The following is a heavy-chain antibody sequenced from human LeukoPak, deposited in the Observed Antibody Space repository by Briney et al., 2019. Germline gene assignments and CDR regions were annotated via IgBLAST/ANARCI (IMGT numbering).Heavy chain of an antibody. Sequence: GGSLRLSCAASGFTFSTYWMSWVRQAPGKGLEWVANIKQDGSEKYYVDSVKGRFTISRDNAKNSLYLQMNSLRAEDTAVYFCARGAQYYYDSGSYYNDYWGQGTLVTVSS. V-gene: IGHV3-7*01. CDR2: IKQDGSEK. D-gene: IGHD3-10*01. CDR3: ARGAQYYYDSGSYYNDY. CDR1: GFTFSTYW. J-gene: IGHJ4*02.